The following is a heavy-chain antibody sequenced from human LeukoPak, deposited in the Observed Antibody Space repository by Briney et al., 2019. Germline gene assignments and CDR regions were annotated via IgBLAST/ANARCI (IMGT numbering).Heavy chain of an antibody. Sequence: GESLKISCKGSGYIFTTYWIGWVRQMPGKGLEWMGIIYPGDSDTRYSPSFQGQVTISADKSISTAYLQWSSLKASDTAMYYCARSDCSSTSCHHDYWGQGTLVTVSS. D-gene: IGHD2-2*01. CDR3: ARSDCSSTSCHHDY. J-gene: IGHJ4*02. CDR1: GYIFTTYW. CDR2: IYPGDSDT. V-gene: IGHV5-51*01.